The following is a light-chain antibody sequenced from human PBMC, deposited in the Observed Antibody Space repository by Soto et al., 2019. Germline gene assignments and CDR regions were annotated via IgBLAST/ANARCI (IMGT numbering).Light chain of an antibody. CDR1: QSVLYSSNNKNY. V-gene: IGKV4-1*01. Sequence: DIVMTQSPDSLAVSLGERATINCKSSQSVLYSSNNKNYLAWYQQKPGQPPKLLIYWASTRESGVPDRFSGSGSGTDFPLTIISLQAEDVAVYYCQQYYSTPRTFGGGTKVEIK. CDR2: WAS. CDR3: QQYYSTPRT. J-gene: IGKJ4*01.